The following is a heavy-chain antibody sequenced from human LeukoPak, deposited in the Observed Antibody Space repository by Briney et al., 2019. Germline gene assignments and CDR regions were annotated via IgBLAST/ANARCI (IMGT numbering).Heavy chain of an antibody. CDR2: IYSGGST. CDR3: AASPPGGPIDY. D-gene: IGHD3-16*01. V-gene: IGHV3-53*01. Sequence: GGSLRLSCAASGFTVSSNYMSWVRQAPGKGLEWVSVIYSGGSTYYADSVKGRFTISRDNSKNTLYLQMNSLRAEDTAVYYCAASPPGGPIDYWGQGALVSVSS. CDR1: GFTVSSNY. J-gene: IGHJ4*02.